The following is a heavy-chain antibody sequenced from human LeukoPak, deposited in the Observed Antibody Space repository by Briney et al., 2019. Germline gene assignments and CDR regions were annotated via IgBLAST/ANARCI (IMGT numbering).Heavy chain of an antibody. CDR1: GSTFSSYS. J-gene: IGHJ4*02. D-gene: IGHD3-10*01. CDR3: ARGTYYYGSGSYRPVDY. V-gene: IGHV3-21*01. CDR2: ISSSSSYI. Sequence: NPGGSLRLSCAASGSTFSSYSMNWVRQAPGKGLEWVSSISSSSSYIYYADSVKGRFTISRDNAKNSLYLQMNSLRAEDTAVYYCARGTYYYGSGSYRPVDYWGQGTLVTVSS.